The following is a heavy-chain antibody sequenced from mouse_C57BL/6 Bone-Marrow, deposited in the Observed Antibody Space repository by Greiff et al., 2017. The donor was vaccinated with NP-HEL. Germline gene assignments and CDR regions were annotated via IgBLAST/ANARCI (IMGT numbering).Heavy chain of an antibody. Sequence: VQVVESGPGLVAPSQSLSITCTVSGFSLTSYAISWVRQPPGKGLEWLGVIWTGGGTNYNSALKSRLSISKDNSKSQVFLKMNSLQTDDTARYYCARKRAGSRGYWYFDVWGTGTTVTVSS. CDR2: IWTGGGT. CDR1: GFSLTSYA. J-gene: IGHJ1*03. CDR3: ARKRAGSRGYWYFDV. V-gene: IGHV2-9-1*01. D-gene: IGHD1-1*01.